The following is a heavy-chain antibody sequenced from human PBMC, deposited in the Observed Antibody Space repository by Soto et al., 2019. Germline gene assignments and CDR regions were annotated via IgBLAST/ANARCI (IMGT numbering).Heavy chain of an antibody. CDR2: IYYSGST. D-gene: IGHD3-3*01. J-gene: IGHJ5*02. CDR1: GGSISSGDYY. Sequence: SETLSLTCTVSGGSISSGDYYWSWIRQPPGKGLEWIGYIYYSGSTYYNPSLKSRVTISVDTSKNQFSLKLSSVTAADTAVYYCARDRAYDFWSGYPVGRFDPWGQGTLVTVSP. CDR3: ARDRAYDFWSGYPVGRFDP. V-gene: IGHV4-30-4*01.